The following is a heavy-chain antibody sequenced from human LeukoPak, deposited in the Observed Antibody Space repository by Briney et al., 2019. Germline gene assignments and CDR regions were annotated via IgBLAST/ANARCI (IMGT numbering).Heavy chain of an antibody. V-gene: IGHV1-2*02. CDR2: INPNSGGT. J-gene: IGHJ4*02. D-gene: IGHD3-16*01. CDR1: GYTFSGYY. CDR3: AGGVWASYFSH. Sequence: ASVKVSCKASGYTFSGYYMHWVRQAPGQGLEWMGWINPNSGGTKYVQKFQGRVTMTRDTSISTAYMELSRLRSDDTAVYYCAGGVWASYFSHWGKGPLVTVPS.